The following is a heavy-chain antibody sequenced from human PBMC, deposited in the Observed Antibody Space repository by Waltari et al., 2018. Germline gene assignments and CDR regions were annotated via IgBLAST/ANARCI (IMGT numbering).Heavy chain of an antibody. J-gene: IGHJ4*02. CDR1: GFPFRSYW. CDR3: ARSGMKFTFDY. V-gene: IGHV3-7*01. D-gene: IGHD1-26*01. CDR2: IKEDGSDK. Sequence: EVQVVESGGGLVQPGGSLRLSCAASGFPFRSYWMTWVRQAPGQGLECVANIKEDGSDKEYADSVKGRFSISRDNAKDSLYLQMNSLRAEDTALYYCARSGMKFTFDYWGRGTPVIVSS.